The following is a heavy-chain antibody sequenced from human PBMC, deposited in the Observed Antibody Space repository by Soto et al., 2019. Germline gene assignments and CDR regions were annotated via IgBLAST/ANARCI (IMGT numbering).Heavy chain of an antibody. D-gene: IGHD5-18*01. J-gene: IGHJ6*02. CDR1: GGTFSSYA. CDR2: IIPIFGTA. V-gene: IGHV1-69*01. CDR3: ARGLSTPRPSGYGPHYYYYGMDV. Sequence: QVQLVQSGAEVKKPGSSVKVSCKASGGTFSSYAISWVRQAPGQGLEWMGGIIPIFGTANYAQKFQGRVTITADESTSTACMELSSLRSEDTAVYYCARGLSTPRPSGYGPHYYYYGMDVWGQGTTVTVSS.